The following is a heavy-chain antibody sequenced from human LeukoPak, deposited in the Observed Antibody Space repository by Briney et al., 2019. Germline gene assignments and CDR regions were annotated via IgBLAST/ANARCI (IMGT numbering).Heavy chain of an antibody. V-gene: IGHV3-7*01. CDR2: INQDGSEK. D-gene: IGHD3-16*01. Sequence: GGSLRLSCAASGFSFSTYWMTWVRQAPGKGLEWVANINQDGSEKYYVDSVKGRSTISRDSAKNSVYLQMNSLRVEDTAVYYCARENVMAHWGQGTLVTVSS. J-gene: IGHJ4*02. CDR1: GFSFSTYW. CDR3: ARENVMAH.